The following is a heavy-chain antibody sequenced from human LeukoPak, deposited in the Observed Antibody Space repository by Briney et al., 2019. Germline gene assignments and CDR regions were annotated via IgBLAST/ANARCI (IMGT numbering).Heavy chain of an antibody. D-gene: IGHD3-22*01. J-gene: IGHJ4*02. CDR3: ARIGRDYDSSGYYCDY. Sequence: PSETLSLTCAVYGGSFSGYYWSWIRQPPGKGLEWIGEINHSGSTNYNPSLKSRVTISVDTSKNQFSLKLSSVTAADTAVYYCARIGRDYDSSGYYCDYWGQGTLVTVSS. V-gene: IGHV4-34*01. CDR2: INHSGST. CDR1: GGSFSGYY.